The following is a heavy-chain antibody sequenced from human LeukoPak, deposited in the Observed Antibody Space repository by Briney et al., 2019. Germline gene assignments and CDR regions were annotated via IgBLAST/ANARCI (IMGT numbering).Heavy chain of an antibody. Sequence: SETLSLTCTVSGGSISSYYWSWIRQPAGKGLEWIGRIYTSGSTNYNPSLKSRVTMSVDTSKNQFSLKLSSVTAADTAVYYCAREGYYGSGSYYNPAYYYYMDVWGKGTTVTISS. J-gene: IGHJ6*03. CDR1: GGSISSYY. CDR2: IYTSGST. CDR3: AREGYYGSGSYYNPAYYYYMDV. D-gene: IGHD3-10*01. V-gene: IGHV4-4*07.